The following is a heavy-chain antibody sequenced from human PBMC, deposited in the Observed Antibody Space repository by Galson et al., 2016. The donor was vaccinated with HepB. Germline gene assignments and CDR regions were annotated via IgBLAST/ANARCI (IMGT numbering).Heavy chain of an antibody. Sequence: SLRLSCAASGFTFTNAWMSWVRQAPGKGLEWVGRLRGKSDGGTTDYAAAVKGRFTISRDDSKNTLYLQMSSLTTEDTAVYYCTARAAKGGQGTLVTVSS. J-gene: IGHJ4*02. CDR2: LRGKSDGGTT. CDR3: TARAAK. V-gene: IGHV3-15*01. CDR1: GFTFTNAW. D-gene: IGHD2-15*01.